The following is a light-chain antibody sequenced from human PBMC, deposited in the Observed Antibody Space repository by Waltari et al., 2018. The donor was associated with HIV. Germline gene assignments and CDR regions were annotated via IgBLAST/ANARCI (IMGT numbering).Light chain of an antibody. V-gene: IGLV2-14*03. CDR3: AAYIGPWV. Sequence: SALTQPASVSGSRGHSITSSCTGASSEFRTYNYVSWYQHHPGKAPRLLIHDVTTPPSGVSHRFSGSKSGDTASLIISGLQSEDEADYFCAAYIGPWVFGGGTRLTV. CDR2: DVT. CDR1: SSEFRTYNY. J-gene: IGLJ3*02.